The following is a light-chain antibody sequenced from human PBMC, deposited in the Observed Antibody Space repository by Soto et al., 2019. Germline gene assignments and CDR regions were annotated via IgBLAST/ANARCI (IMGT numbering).Light chain of an antibody. CDR2: AAS. CDR1: QSVSSTY. Sequence: EIVLTQSPGTLSLSPGERATLSCRASQSVSSTYLAWYQRRPGQTPNLLIYAASSRATGIPDRFSGSGSGKDFSLTINRLEPEDFAVYYCQHYGTSPYTFGQGTKLEI. V-gene: IGKV3-20*01. J-gene: IGKJ2*01. CDR3: QHYGTSPYT.